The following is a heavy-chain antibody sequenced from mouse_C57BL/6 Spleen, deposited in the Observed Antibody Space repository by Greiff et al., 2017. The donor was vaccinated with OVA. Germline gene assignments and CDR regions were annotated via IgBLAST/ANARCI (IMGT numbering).Heavy chain of an antibody. D-gene: IGHD4-1*01. Sequence: VQLKESGAELVRPGASVKLSCTASGFNIKDDYMHWVKQRPEQGLEWIGWIDPENGDTEYASKFQGKATITADTSSNTAYLQLSSLTSEDTAVYYCTLTGTGDYWGQGTTLTVSS. J-gene: IGHJ2*01. CDR1: GFNIKDDY. CDR2: IDPENGDT. V-gene: IGHV14-4*01. CDR3: TLTGTGDY.